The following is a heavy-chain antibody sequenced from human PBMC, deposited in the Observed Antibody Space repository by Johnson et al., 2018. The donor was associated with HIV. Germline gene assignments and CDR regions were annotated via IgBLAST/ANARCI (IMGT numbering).Heavy chain of an antibody. D-gene: IGHD5-18*01. CDR2: ISYDGSNK. Sequence: QLVESGGGVVQPGRSLRLSCAASGFTFRSYAMHWVRQAPGKGLEWVAVISYDGSNKYYADSVKGRFTISRDNSKNTLYLQMNSLRAEDTAVYYCARAYSYGAFDIWGQGTMVTVSS. V-gene: IGHV3-30-3*01. CDR3: ARAYSYGAFDI. CDR1: GFTFRSYA. J-gene: IGHJ3*02.